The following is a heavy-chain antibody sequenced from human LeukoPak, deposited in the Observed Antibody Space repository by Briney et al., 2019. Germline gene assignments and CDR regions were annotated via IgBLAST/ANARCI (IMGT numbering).Heavy chain of an antibody. D-gene: IGHD3-10*01. CDR2: ISYDGSNK. CDR3: ARDPGVRGSPYYFDY. Sequence: AGGSLRLSCAASGFTFSSYGMHWVRQAPGKGLEWVAVISYDGSNKYYADSVKGRFTISRDNSKNTLYLQMNSLRAEDTAVYYCARDPGVRGSPYYFDYWGQGTLVTVSS. V-gene: IGHV3-30*03. CDR1: GFTFSSYG. J-gene: IGHJ4*02.